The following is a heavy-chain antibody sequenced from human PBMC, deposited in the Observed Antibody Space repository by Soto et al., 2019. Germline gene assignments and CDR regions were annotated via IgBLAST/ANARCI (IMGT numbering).Heavy chain of an antibody. CDR1: GGSMRNYF. CDR3: AAGEASSRNLPTYYLDF. CDR2: IHYSGTT. D-gene: IGHD6-13*01. Sequence: SETVSLTCTVSGGSMRNYFWTLIRQPPGKGLEWIGYIHYSGTTSFFPSYNPSLRSRVTISEDTSKNQFSLKLLSVNTADTAVSFRAAGEASSRNLPTYYLDFCGQGNQVTVYS. J-gene: IGHJ4*02. V-gene: IGHV4-59*01.